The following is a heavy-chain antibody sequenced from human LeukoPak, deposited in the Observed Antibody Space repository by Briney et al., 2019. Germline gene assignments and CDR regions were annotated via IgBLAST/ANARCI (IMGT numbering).Heavy chain of an antibody. J-gene: IGHJ3*02. CDR3: AKLGGSPPPPDLNDAFDI. Sequence: SETPSLTCTASGGSISSSSYYWGWIRQPPGKGLEWIGSIYYSGSTYYNPSLKSRVTISVDTSKNQFSLKLSSVTAADTAVYYCAKLGGSPPPPDLNDAFDIWGQGTMVTVSS. V-gene: IGHV4-39*05. CDR1: GGSISSSSYY. CDR2: IYYSGST. D-gene: IGHD1-26*01.